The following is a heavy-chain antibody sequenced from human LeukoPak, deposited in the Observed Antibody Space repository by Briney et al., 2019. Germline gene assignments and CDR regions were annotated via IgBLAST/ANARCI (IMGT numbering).Heavy chain of an antibody. J-gene: IGHJ4*02. CDR2: ISSSGSTI. CDR3: ARFPSVVPAASNEGGRHLDY. V-gene: IGHV3-11*04. Sequence: GGSLRLSCAASGFTFSDYYMSWIRQAPGKGLEWVSYISSSGSTIYYADSVKGRFTISRDNAKNSLYLQMNSLRAEDTAVYYCARFPSVVPAASNEGGRHLDYWGQGTLVTVSS. CDR1: GFTFSDYY. D-gene: IGHD2-2*01.